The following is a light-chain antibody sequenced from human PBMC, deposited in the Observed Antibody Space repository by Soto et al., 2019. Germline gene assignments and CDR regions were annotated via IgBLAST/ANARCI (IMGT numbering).Light chain of an antibody. V-gene: IGKV1-5*03. CDR3: QQYHNYPFT. Sequence: DIPMTQSPSTLSASVGDRVTITCRASQSISSWLAWYQQKVGRAPKLLVYKASSLASGVPSRFSADGSGTEFTLTISSLQPDDFATFYCQQYHNYPFTFGPGTKVDI. CDR1: QSISSW. CDR2: KAS. J-gene: IGKJ3*01.